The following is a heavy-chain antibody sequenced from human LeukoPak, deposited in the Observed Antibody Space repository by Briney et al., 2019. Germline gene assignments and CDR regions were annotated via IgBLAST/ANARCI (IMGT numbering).Heavy chain of an antibody. D-gene: IGHD3-9*01. V-gene: IGHV1-18*01. J-gene: IGHJ4*02. CDR2: ISAYNGNT. Sequence: ASVKVSCKASGYTFTSYDTSWVRQAPGQGLEWMGWISAYNGNTNYAQKLQGRVTMTTDTSTSTAYMELRSLRSDDTAVYYCARASVMVYDILTGPNDYWGQGTLVTVSS. CDR1: GYTFTSYD. CDR3: ARASVMVYDILTGPNDY.